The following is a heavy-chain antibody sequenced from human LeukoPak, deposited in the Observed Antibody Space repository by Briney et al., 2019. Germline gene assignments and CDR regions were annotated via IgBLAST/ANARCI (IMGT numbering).Heavy chain of an antibody. J-gene: IGHJ6*03. D-gene: IGHD6-19*01. CDR1: GGSISSGSYY. CDR3: ARDLYSSGWYGEKYYYYMDV. V-gene: IGHV4-61*02. Sequence: SETLSLTCTVSGGSISSGSYYWSWIRQPAGKGLEWIGRIYTSGSTNYNPSLKSRVTISVDTSKNQFSLKLSSVTAADAAVYYCARDLYSSGWYGEKYYYYMDVWGKGTTVTVSS. CDR2: IYTSGST.